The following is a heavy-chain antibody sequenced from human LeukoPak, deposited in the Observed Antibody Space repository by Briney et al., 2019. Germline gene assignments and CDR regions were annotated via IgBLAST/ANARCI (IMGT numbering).Heavy chain of an antibody. Sequence: GGSLRLSCAASGCTFSSYSMNWVRQAPGKGLEWVSSISSSSRYLYYADSVKGRFTISRENAKNALYVHINEQRADDRPGYYCAKDGRGWYPTVSYFDYWSQGTLVTVSS. CDR1: GCTFSSYS. CDR2: ISSSSRYL. J-gene: IGHJ4*01. D-gene: IGHD6-19*01. CDR3: AKDGRGWYPTVSYFDY. V-gene: IGHV3-21*04.